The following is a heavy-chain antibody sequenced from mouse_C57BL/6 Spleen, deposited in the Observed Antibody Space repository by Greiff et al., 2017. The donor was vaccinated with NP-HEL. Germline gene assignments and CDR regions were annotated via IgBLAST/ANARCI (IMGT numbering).Heavy chain of an antibody. CDR2: IWSGGST. D-gene: IGHD1-1*01. V-gene: IGHV2-4*01. Sequence: VMLVESGPGLVQPSQSLSITCTVSGFSLTSYGVHWVRQPPGKGLEWLGVIWSGGSTDYNAAFISRLSISKDNSKSQVFFKMNSLQADDTAIYYCAKLYYYGSSYSYFDVWGTGTTVTVSS. CDR1: GFSLTSYG. CDR3: AKLYYYGSSYSYFDV. J-gene: IGHJ1*03.